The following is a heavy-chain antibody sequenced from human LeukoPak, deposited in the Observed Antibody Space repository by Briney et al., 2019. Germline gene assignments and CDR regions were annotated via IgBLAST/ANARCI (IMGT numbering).Heavy chain of an antibody. Sequence: PSETLSLTCAVSGGSISSGGYSWSWIRQPPGKDLEWIGYIYHSGSTYYNPSLKSRVTISVDRSKNQFSLKLSSVTAADTAVYYCASNYYDSSGYFPRVSPYYYYGMDVWGQGTTVTVSS. J-gene: IGHJ6*02. CDR3: ASNYYDSSGYFPRVSPYYYYGMDV. V-gene: IGHV4-30-2*01. CDR2: IYHSGST. D-gene: IGHD3-22*01. CDR1: GGSISSGGYS.